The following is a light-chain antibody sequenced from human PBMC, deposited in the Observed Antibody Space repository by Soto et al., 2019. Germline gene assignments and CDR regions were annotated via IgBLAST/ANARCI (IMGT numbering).Light chain of an antibody. V-gene: IGLV2-8*01. Sequence: QSVLTQPPSASGSPGQSVTISCTGTSSDVGGDNYVSWYQQHPGKAPKLMIYEVTKRSSGVPDRFSGSKSGNTASLTVSGLQVEDEADYYCSSLKVFGGGTKLTVL. J-gene: IGLJ2*01. CDR2: EVT. CDR1: SSDVGGDNY. CDR3: SSLKV.